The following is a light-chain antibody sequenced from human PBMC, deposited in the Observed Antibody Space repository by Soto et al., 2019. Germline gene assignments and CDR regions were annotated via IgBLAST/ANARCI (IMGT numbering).Light chain of an antibody. CDR2: EVS. CDR3: FSYTSSGTYV. V-gene: IGLV2-14*01. Sequence: QSAVTQPASVSGSPGQSITISCTGTSSGVGNYKYVSWYQQHPGKAPKLMIYEVSNRPSGVSNRFSGSKSGNTASLTISGLQSEDETDYYCFSYTSSGTYVFGTGTKLTVL. J-gene: IGLJ1*01. CDR1: SSGVGNYKY.